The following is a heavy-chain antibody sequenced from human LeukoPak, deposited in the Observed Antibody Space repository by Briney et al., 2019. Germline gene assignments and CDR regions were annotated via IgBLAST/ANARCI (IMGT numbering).Heavy chain of an antibody. D-gene: IGHD4-17*01. J-gene: IGHJ3*02. V-gene: IGHV5-51*01. CDR3: ARWGGYGDYDSGSYAFDI. CDR2: IYPGDSDT. Sequence: GESLKISCKGSGYSFTSYWIGWVRQMPGKGLEWMGIIYPGDSDTRYSPSFQGQVTISADKSISTAYLQWSSLKASDTAMYYCARWGGYGDYDSGSYAFDIWGQGTMVTVSS. CDR1: GYSFTSYW.